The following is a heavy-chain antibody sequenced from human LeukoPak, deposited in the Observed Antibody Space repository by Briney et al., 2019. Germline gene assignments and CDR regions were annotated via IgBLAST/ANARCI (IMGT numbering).Heavy chain of an antibody. V-gene: IGHV3-7*01. CDR1: GFTFSSYW. J-gene: IGHJ6*02. CDR2: IKQDGSEK. CDR3: ASTPSRSYYYYSGMDV. Sequence: GGSLRLSCAASGFTFSSYWMSWVRQAPGKGLEWVANIKQDGSEKYYVDSVKGRFTISRDNAKNSLYLQMNSLRAEDTAVYYCASTPSRSYYYYSGMDVWGQGTTVTVSS.